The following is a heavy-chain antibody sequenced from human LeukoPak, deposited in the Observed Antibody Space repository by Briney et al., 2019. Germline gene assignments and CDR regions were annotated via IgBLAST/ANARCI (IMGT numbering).Heavy chain of an antibody. CDR2: IYYSGST. CDR1: GVSISSYY. Sequence: NPSETLSLTCTVSGVSISSYYWSWIRQPPGKGLEWIGYIYYSGSTNYNPSLKSRVTISVDTSKNQFSLKLSSVTAADTAVYYCARESGYGGNSDWGQGTLVTVSS. V-gene: IGHV4-59*01. J-gene: IGHJ4*02. D-gene: IGHD4-23*01. CDR3: ARESGYGGNSD.